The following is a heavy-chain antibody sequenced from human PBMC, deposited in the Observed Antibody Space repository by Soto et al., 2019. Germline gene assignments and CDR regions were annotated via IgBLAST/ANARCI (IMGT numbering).Heavy chain of an antibody. CDR2: IYYSGST. Sequence: SETLSLTCTVSGGSVSSGSYYWSRIRQPPGKGLEWIGYIYYSGSTNYNPSLKSRVTISVDTSKNQFSLKLSSVTAADTAVYYCARCGGDCYYFDYWGQGTLVTVSS. J-gene: IGHJ4*02. V-gene: IGHV4-61*01. CDR1: GGSVSSGSYY. CDR3: ARCGGDCYYFDY. D-gene: IGHD2-21*02.